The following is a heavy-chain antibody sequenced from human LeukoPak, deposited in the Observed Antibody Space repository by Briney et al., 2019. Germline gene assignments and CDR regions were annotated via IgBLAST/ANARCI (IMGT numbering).Heavy chain of an antibody. V-gene: IGHV3-9*03. CDR3: AKGVEMATITYFYY. CDR2: ISWNSGSI. J-gene: IGHJ4*02. Sequence: PGRSLRLSCAASGFTFDDYAMHWVRQAPGKGLEWASGISWNSGSIGYADSVKGRFTISRDNAKNSLYLQMNSLRAEDMALYYCAKGVEMATITYFYYWGQGTLVTVSS. D-gene: IGHD5-24*01. CDR1: GFTFDDYA.